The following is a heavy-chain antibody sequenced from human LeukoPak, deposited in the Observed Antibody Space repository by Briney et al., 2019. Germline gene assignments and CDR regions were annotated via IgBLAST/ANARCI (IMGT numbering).Heavy chain of an antibody. J-gene: IGHJ6*03. CDR3: ARLPVVPAAIIYYYYYYMDV. Sequence: PGGSLRLSCAASGFTFSSYWMNWVRQAPGKGLEWVANIKQDESEKYYVDSVKGRFTISRDNAKNSLYLQMNSLRAEDTAVYYCARLPVVPAAIIYYYYYYMDVWGKGTTVTVSS. V-gene: IGHV3-7*01. CDR2: IKQDESEK. D-gene: IGHD2-2*01. CDR1: GFTFSSYW.